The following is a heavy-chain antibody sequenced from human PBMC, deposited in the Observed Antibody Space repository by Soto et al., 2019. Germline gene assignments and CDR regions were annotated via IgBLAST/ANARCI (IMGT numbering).Heavy chain of an antibody. J-gene: IGHJ5*02. D-gene: IGHD3-10*01. CDR3: AKDLLTPRGITKVRGVHSFPHP. V-gene: IGHV3-23*01. CDR2: ISGSGGST. Sequence: EVQLLESGGGLVQPGGSLRLSCAASGFTFSSYAMSWVRQAPGKGLEWVSAISGSGGSTYYADSVKGRFTISRDNSKNTWYLQMTSRRAEDTAVYYCAKDLLTPRGITKVRGVHSFPHPWGQETLVTVSS. CDR1: GFTFSSYA.